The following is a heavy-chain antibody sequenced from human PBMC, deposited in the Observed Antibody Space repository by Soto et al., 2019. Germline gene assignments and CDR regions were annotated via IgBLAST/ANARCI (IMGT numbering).Heavy chain of an antibody. CDR2: MYYNGNI. CDR1: GGSISNYY. D-gene: IGHD3-16*01. J-gene: IGHJ5*02. V-gene: IGHV4-59*01. CDR3: ASGGNWFDP. Sequence: PSETLSLTCNVSGGSISNYYWTWVRQSPEKGLEWIGYMYYNGNINYNPSLKSRVTISIDTSKNQFSLTLKSVTAADTAVYYCASGGNWFDPWGQGVLVTVCS.